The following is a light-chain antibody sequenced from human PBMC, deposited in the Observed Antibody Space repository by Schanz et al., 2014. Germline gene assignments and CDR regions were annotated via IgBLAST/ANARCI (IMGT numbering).Light chain of an antibody. V-gene: IGKV3-15*01. CDR2: GAS. CDR3: QQYHNWPRT. Sequence: EIVLTQSPGTLSLSPGERATLSCRASQSVSSSYLAWYQQKPGQAPRLLIYGASTRATGIPARFSGSGSGTEFTLTISSLQSEDLAVYYCQQYHNWPRTFGQGTKLEIK. J-gene: IGKJ2*01. CDR1: QSVSSSY.